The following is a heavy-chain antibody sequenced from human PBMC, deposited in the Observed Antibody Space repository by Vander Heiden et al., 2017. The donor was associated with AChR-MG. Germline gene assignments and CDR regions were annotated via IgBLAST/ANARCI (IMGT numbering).Heavy chain of an antibody. CDR1: GFTFTSSA. CDR2: IIVGSGNT. Sequence: HMQLVQSGPEVKKPGTPVKVPCMASGFTFTSSAVQWVRRACGQRCEWIGRIIVGSGNTNYAQKFQERVAITRDMSTSTAYMELSSLRSEDTAVYYCAAEVGYMVGATGGMDVWGQGTTVTVSS. V-gene: IGHV1-58*01. D-gene: IGHD1-26*01. J-gene: IGHJ6*02. CDR3: AAEVGYMVGATGGMDV.